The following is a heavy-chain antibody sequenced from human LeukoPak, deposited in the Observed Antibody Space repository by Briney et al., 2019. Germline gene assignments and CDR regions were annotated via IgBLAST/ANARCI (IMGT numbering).Heavy chain of an antibody. CDR1: GDSFSSNSAA. D-gene: IGHD1-1*01. CDR2: TYYRSKWYN. Sequence: SQTLSLTCAISGDSFSSNSAAWNWIRQSPSRGLEWLGRTYYRSKWYNDYAVSVKGRITINPDTSKNQFSPQLNSVTPEDTAVYYCARGAGTWDDGFDPWGQGTLVTVSS. V-gene: IGHV6-1*01. J-gene: IGHJ5*02. CDR3: ARGAGTWDDGFDP.